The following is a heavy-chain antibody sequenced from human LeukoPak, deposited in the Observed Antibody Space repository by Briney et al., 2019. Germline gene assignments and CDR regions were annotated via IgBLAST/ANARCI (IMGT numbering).Heavy chain of an antibody. J-gene: IGHJ4*02. D-gene: IGHD3-10*01. Sequence: GGSLRLSCAAPGFTFSTYGMQWVRQAPGKGLEWVAVIWNDGSNKYYADSVKGRFTISRDNSKNTLYLQMNSLRAEDTAVYSCARASVPFDYWGQGTLVTVSS. CDR3: ARASVPFDY. V-gene: IGHV3-33*01. CDR2: IWNDGSNK. CDR1: GFTFSTYG.